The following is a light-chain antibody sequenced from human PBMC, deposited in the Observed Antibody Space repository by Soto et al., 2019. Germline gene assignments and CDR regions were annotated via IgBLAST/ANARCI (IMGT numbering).Light chain of an antibody. V-gene: IGLV2-11*01. Sequence: QSVKTQSRSVSWSPGQSVTIACTGTSSDVGGYNYVSWYQQHPGKAPKLMIYDVGKRPSGVPDRFSGSKSDNTASLTISGLKAEDEADYYCCSYAGSYTRVFGTGTKV. CDR1: SSDVGGYNY. CDR3: CSYAGSYTRV. CDR2: DVG. J-gene: IGLJ1*01.